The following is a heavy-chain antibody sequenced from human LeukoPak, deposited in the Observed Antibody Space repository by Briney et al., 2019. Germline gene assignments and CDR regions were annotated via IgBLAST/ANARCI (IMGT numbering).Heavy chain of an antibody. Sequence: PPETLSLTCTVSGGSISSYYWSWIRQPPGKGLEWIASIYYSGSTNYNPSLQSRVTTSVDTSKNQFSLKLSSVTAADTAVYYCARRGYNYYGMDVWGRGTTVTVSS. CDR3: ARRGYNYYGMDV. CDR2: IYYSGST. CDR1: GGSISSYY. J-gene: IGHJ6*02. V-gene: IGHV4-59*08.